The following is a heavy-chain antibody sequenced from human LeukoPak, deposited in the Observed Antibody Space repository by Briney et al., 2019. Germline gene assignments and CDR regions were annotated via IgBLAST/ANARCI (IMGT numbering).Heavy chain of an antibody. CDR1: GFTFSNAW. Sequence: GGSLRLSCAASGFTFSNAWMTWVRQAPGKGLVWVSRISPDGSSTSYADSVKGRFTISRDNAKNTVDLQMNSLRAEDTAVYYCVRGSYGSSFGYWGQGTLVTVSS. CDR2: ISPDGSST. D-gene: IGHD3-10*01. CDR3: VRGSYGSSFGY. V-gene: IGHV3-74*01. J-gene: IGHJ4*02.